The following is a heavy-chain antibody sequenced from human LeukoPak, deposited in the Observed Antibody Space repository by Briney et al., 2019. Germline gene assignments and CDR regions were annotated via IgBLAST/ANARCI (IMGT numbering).Heavy chain of an antibody. V-gene: IGHV3-30*18. CDR2: ISYDGNNK. Sequence: GGSLRLSCAASGFTFSDYWMSWVRQAPGKGLEWVAVISYDGNNKYYADSVKGRFTISRDNSKNTLYLQMNSLRAEDTAVYYCAKAPYYYDSSGYYCDYWGQGTLVTVSS. J-gene: IGHJ4*02. D-gene: IGHD3-22*01. CDR3: AKAPYYYDSSGYYCDY. CDR1: GFTFSDYW.